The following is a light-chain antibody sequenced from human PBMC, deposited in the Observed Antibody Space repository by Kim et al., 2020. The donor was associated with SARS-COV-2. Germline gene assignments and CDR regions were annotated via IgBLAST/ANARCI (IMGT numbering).Light chain of an antibody. CDR3: QQYGGSPLFT. Sequence: PGHRPPLSCAASQSVMCNYFVWYQQQPRLAPTLLFYDASNSATGIPVRFNGDVSRTNFALPISTLEPEEFAVYYCQQYGGSPLFTFGQGTRLEIK. J-gene: IGKJ5*01. CDR1: QSVMCNY. CDR2: DAS. V-gene: IGKV3D-20*01.